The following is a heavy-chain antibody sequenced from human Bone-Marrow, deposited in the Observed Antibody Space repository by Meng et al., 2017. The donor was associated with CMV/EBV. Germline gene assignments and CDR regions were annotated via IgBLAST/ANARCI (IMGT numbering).Heavy chain of an antibody. CDR3: ARGFVVVPAAMIY. CDR1: GYTFTGYY. CDR2: INPNSGGT. V-gene: IGHV1-2*02. D-gene: IGHD2-2*01. Sequence: ASVKVSCKASGYTFTGYYMHWVRRAPGQGLEWMGWINPNSGGTNYAQKFQGRVTMTRDTSISTAYMELSRLRSDDTAVYYCARGFVVVPAAMIYWGQGTLVTVSS. J-gene: IGHJ4*02.